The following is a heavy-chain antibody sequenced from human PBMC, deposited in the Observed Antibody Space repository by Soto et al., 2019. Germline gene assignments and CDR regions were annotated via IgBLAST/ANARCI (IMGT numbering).Heavy chain of an antibody. J-gene: IGHJ6*02. CDR1: GGTFSSYA. D-gene: IGHD3-3*01. Sequence: ASVKVSCKASGGTFSSYAISWVRQAPGQGLEWMGGIIPIFGTANYAQKFQGRVTITADESTSTAYMELSSLRSEDTAVYYCARAFNSWNYDCWSAYYTVKTADEYYYYYGRDGWGQGTTVTVSS. CDR2: IIPIFGTA. CDR3: ARAFNSWNYDCWSAYYTVKTADEYYYYYGRDG. V-gene: IGHV1-69*13.